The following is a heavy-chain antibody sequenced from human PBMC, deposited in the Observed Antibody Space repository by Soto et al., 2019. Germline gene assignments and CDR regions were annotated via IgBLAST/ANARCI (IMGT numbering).Heavy chain of an antibody. Sequence: PGGSLRLSCAASGFTLRDYTMSWVRRAPGKGLEWVSSIDERGATTSNAESVRGRFTISRDDSKNTLYLQMNSLRDEDTAVYFCAKSRIHGWTRGLYDHWGQGTQVTVSS. V-gene: IGHV3-23*01. J-gene: IGHJ4*02. CDR2: IDERGATT. D-gene: IGHD6-19*01. CDR1: GFTLRDYT. CDR3: AKSRIHGWTRGLYDH.